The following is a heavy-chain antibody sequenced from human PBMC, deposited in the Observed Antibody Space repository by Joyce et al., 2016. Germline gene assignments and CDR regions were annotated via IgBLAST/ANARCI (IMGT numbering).Heavy chain of an antibody. J-gene: IGHJ4*02. V-gene: IGHV3-30*18. D-gene: IGHD3-22*01. CDR2: RSYDGNFK. Sequence: QVQLVESGGGAVQPGRSLRLSCAASGFTFSNSGMHWGRQAPGKGLEWVGVRSYDGNFKYYGDSVKGRFTISRDNSKNTLFLQMTSLRAEDTAVYFCAKGIYRSSAGAVDNWGQGTLVSVSS. CDR1: GFTFSNSG. CDR3: AKGIYRSSAGAVDN.